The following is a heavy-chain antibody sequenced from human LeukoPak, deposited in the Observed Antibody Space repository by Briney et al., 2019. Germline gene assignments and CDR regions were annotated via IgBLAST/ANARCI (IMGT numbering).Heavy chain of an antibody. CDR3: ARGVSGYYYGY. Sequence: ASAKASSPDYRYTFTSYDNTWVRQATGQGLEWMGWMNPNSGNTGYAQKFQGRVTMTRNTSISTAYMELSSLRSEDTAVYYCARGVSGYYYGYWGQGTLVTVSS. V-gene: IGHV1-8*01. J-gene: IGHJ4*02. CDR1: RYTFTSYD. CDR2: MNPNSGNT. D-gene: IGHD5-12*01.